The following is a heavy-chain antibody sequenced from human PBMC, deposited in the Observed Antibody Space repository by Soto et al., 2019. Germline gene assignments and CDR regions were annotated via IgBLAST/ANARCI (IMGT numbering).Heavy chain of an antibody. CDR2: INPNSGGT. D-gene: IGHD6-19*01. CDR1: GYTFSGFY. Sequence: ASVKVSCKASGYTFSGFYMHWVRQAPGQGLEWMGWINPNSGGTKSAEKFQGRVTMTRDTSISTAYMELSRLTSDDTAVYYCASAAVTGTAGLDFWGQGTQVTGSS. V-gene: IGHV1-2*02. CDR3: ASAAVTGTAGLDF. J-gene: IGHJ4*02.